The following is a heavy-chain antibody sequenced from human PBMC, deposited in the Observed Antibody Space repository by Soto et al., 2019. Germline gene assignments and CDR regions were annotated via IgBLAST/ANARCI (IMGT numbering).Heavy chain of an antibody. CDR2: IKQDGSEK. CDR1: GFTFSTYW. CDR3: GCSGPHVRIDY. V-gene: IGHV3-7*05. D-gene: IGHD1-1*01. Sequence: HPGGSLRLSCAASGFTFSTYWMSWVRQAPGKGLEWVANIKQDGSEKYYVDSVKGRFTISRDNAKNSLYLQMNSLRAEDTAVYYCGCSGPHVRIDYWGQGTLVTVSS. J-gene: IGHJ4*02.